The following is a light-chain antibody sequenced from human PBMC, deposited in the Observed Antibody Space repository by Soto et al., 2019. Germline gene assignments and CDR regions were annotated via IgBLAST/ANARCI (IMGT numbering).Light chain of an antibody. CDR1: QSVSSN. V-gene: IGKV3-15*01. J-gene: IGKJ3*01. CDR2: GAS. Sequence: EIVMTQSPATLSVSPGERATLSCRASQSVSSNLAWYQQKPGQAPRLLIYGASTRATGIPARFSGSGSGTEFTLTISSLQSEDFAVYYCKQYNNWLRITFGPGTKVDIK. CDR3: KQYNNWLRIT.